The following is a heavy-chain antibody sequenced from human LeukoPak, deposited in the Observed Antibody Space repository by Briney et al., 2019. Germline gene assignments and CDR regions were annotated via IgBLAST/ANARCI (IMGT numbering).Heavy chain of an antibody. J-gene: IGHJ4*02. Sequence: SETLSLTCTVSGGSISSYYWSWIRQPPGKGLEWIGYIYYSGSTNYNPSLKSRVTISVDTSKNQFSLKLSSVTAADTAVYYCARGGNYDSSGLFDYWGQGTLVTVSS. V-gene: IGHV4-59*01. D-gene: IGHD3-22*01. CDR2: IYYSGST. CDR3: ARGGNYDSSGLFDY. CDR1: GGSISSYY.